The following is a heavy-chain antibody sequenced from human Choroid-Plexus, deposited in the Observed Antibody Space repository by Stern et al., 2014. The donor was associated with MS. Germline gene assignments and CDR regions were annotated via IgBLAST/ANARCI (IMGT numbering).Heavy chain of an antibody. CDR3: AKDRQYLTYFFDH. CDR1: GFTFGSCA. J-gene: IGHJ5*02. CDR2: VSYDVSNK. V-gene: IGHV3-30*18. Sequence: MQLVESGGGVVQPGRPLRLTCVASGFTFGSCAMHWVRQAPGKGRGWVGGVSYDVSNKYYADSVKGRFTISRDNSQNTLYMQMSSLRPEDTAVYYCAKDRQYLTYFFDHWGQGSLVTVSS. D-gene: IGHD2/OR15-2a*01.